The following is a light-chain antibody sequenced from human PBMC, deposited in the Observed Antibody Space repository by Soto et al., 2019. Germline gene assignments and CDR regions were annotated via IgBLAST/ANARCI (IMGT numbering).Light chain of an antibody. CDR1: QNIVNW. CDR3: QHYNSYSEA. CDR2: KAS. J-gene: IGKJ1*01. Sequence: DIQMTQSPSTLSASVGDRVTITCRARQNIVNWLAWYQQKPGKAPNLLIYKASSLESGVPSRFSGSGSGTEFTLTISSLQPDDFATYYCQHYNSYSEAFGQGTKV. V-gene: IGKV1-5*03.